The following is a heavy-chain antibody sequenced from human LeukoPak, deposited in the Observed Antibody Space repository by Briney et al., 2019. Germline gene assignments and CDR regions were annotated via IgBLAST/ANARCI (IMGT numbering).Heavy chain of an antibody. D-gene: IGHD6-13*01. CDR2: INSDGSSP. CDR3: ARVGGSSWGYFYYHMDV. Sequence: GGSLRLSCAASGFTFNGYLMHWVRQAPGKGLVWVSRINSDGSSPTYADSVKGRFTISRDNAKNTLYLQMNSLRAEDTAVYYCARVGGSSWGYFYYHMDVWGKGTAVTVSS. CDR1: GFTFNGYL. V-gene: IGHV3-74*01. J-gene: IGHJ6*03.